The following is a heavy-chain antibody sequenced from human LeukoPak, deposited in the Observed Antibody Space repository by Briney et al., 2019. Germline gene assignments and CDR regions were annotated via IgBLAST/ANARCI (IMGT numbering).Heavy chain of an antibody. Sequence: SETLSLTCTVSGGSISSYYWSWIRQPPGKGLEWIGYIYYSGSTNYNPSLKSRVTISVDTSKNQFSLKLSSVTAADTAVYYCARMGKLGYCSSTSCYRLKFTFDYWGQGTLVTVSS. CDR3: ARMGKLGYCSSTSCYRLKFTFDY. V-gene: IGHV4-59*01. D-gene: IGHD2-2*01. CDR2: IYYSGST. CDR1: GGSISSYY. J-gene: IGHJ4*02.